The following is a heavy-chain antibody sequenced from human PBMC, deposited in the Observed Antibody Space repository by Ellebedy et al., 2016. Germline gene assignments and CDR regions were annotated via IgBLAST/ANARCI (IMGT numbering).Heavy chain of an antibody. CDR3: ARCNWDNGSAFDI. V-gene: IGHV4-39*07. D-gene: IGHD7-27*01. CDR1: GDSIGNTYYL. J-gene: IGHJ3*02. Sequence: SETLSLTXSVPGDSIGNTYYLWGWIRQAPGKGLEWIGSISESGRTNYNPSLKSRVTMSIDRSKRQFSLTLTSVTAADTAVYYCARCNWDNGSAFDIWGQGTTVIVSS. CDR2: ISESGRT.